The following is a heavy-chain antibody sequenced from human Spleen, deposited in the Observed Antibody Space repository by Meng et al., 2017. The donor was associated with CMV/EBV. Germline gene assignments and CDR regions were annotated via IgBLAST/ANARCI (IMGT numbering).Heavy chain of an antibody. V-gene: IGHV3-9*01. D-gene: IGHD5-12*01. CDR3: ARDRGAYALNFDY. Sequence: GGSLRLSCAASGFTFDDYAMHWVRQAPVKGLEWVAGIRWNGFGAEYADSVRGRFTVSRDNSKNTLYLQMNSLRAEDSAVYYCARDRGAYALNFDYWGQGTLVTVSS. CDR1: GFTFDDYA. J-gene: IGHJ4*02. CDR2: IRWNGFGA.